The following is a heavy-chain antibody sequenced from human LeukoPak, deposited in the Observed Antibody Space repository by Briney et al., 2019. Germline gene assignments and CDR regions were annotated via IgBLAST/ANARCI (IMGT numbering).Heavy chain of an antibody. V-gene: IGHV4-39*07. CDR2: IYYSGST. J-gene: IGHJ3*02. D-gene: IGHD3-22*01. Sequence: SETLSLTCGVSGGSISSSSYYWGWIRQPPGKGLEWIGSIYYSGSTYYNPSLKSRVTISVDTSKNQFSLKLSSVTAADTAVYYCARDNRGYYYDSSGYYHDAFDIWGQGTMVTVSS. CDR1: GGSISSSSYY. CDR3: ARDNRGYYYDSSGYYHDAFDI.